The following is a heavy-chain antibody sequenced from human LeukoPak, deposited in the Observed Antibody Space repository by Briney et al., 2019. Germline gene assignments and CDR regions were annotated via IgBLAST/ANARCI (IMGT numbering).Heavy chain of an antibody. D-gene: IGHD1-26*01. CDR1: GYTFTGYY. Sequence: ASVKVSCKASGYTFTGYYMHWVRQAPGQGLEWMGWISTYNGDTNYAQNLQGRVTMTTDTSTSTAYMDLRSLRSDDTAVYYCARDTGSSPGDYWGQGTLVTVSS. CDR2: ISTYNGDT. CDR3: ARDTGSSPGDY. V-gene: IGHV1-18*04. J-gene: IGHJ4*02.